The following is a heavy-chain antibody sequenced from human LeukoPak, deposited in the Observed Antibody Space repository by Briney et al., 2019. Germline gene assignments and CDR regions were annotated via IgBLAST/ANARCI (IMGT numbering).Heavy chain of an antibody. D-gene: IGHD5-12*01. Sequence: GGSLRLSCAASGSTFSDYYMSWIRKAPGKGLEWVSYISSSGSTIYYADSVKGRFTISRENAKNSLYLQMNTLRAEATAVYYCARGYSGYDSPSYFDYWSQGTLVTVSS. CDR3: ARGYSGYDSPSYFDY. V-gene: IGHV3-11*01. CDR1: GSTFSDYY. J-gene: IGHJ4*02. CDR2: ISSSGSTI.